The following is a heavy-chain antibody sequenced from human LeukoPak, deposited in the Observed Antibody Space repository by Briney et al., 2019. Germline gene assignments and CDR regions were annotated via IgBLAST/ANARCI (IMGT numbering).Heavy chain of an antibody. CDR3: ARDYNSPFSVLRFLEWLSGAFDI. J-gene: IGHJ3*02. D-gene: IGHD3-3*01. CDR2: ISYDGSNK. CDR1: GFTFSSYA. Sequence: PGRSLRLSCAASGFTFSSYAMHWVRQAPGKGLEWVAVISYDGSNKYYADSVKGRFTISRDNSKNTLYLQMNSLRAEDTAVYYCARDYNSPFSVLRFLEWLSGAFDIWGQGTMVTVSS. V-gene: IGHV3-30-3*01.